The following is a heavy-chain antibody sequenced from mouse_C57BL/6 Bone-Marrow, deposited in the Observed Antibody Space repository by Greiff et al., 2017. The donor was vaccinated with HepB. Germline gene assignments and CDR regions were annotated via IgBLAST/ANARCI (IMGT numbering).Heavy chain of an antibody. J-gene: IGHJ4*01. CDR1: GFTFSDYG. CDR2: ISSGSSTI. CDR3: ARPTGTGYAMDY. D-gene: IGHD4-1*02. V-gene: IGHV5-17*01. Sequence: DVQLVECGGGLVKPGGSLKLSCAASGFTFSDYGMHWVRQAPEKGLEWVAYISSGSSTIYYADTVKGRFTISRDNAKNTLFLQMTSLRSEDTAMYYCARPTGTGYAMDYWGQGTSVTVSS.